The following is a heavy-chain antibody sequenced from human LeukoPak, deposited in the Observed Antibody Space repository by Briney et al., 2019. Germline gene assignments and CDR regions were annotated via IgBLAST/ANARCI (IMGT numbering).Heavy chain of an antibody. J-gene: IGHJ4*02. CDR1: GFTFSDYA. CDR2: ISGSGTNT. CDR3: ARHSSGNQQPVDS. Sequence: GGSLRLSCAASGFTFSDYAMGWVRQAPGKGLEWVSTISGSGTNTHYADSVKGRFTISRDNSKNTLCLQMNSLGAEDTGVYYCARHSSGNQQPVDSWGQGTLVSVSS. D-gene: IGHD3-22*01. V-gene: IGHV3-23*01.